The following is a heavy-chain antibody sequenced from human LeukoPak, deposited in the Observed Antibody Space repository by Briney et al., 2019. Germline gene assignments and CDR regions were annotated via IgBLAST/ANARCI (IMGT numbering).Heavy chain of an antibody. D-gene: IGHD6-19*01. CDR3: ARDRAVAGPHYFDY. CDR1: GYTFTSNY. Sequence: ASVKVSCKAFGYTFTSNYMHWVRQAPGQGLEWMGIINPSGGSTSYAQKFQGRVTMTRDMSTSTVYMELSSLRSEDTAVYYCARDRAVAGPHYFDYWGQGTLVTVSS. CDR2: INPSGGST. V-gene: IGHV1-46*01. J-gene: IGHJ4*02.